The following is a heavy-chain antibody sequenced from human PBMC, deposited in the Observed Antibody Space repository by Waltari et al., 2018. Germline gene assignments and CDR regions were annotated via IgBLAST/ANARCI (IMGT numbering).Heavy chain of an antibody. CDR2: IKEDGSQK. V-gene: IGHV3-7*01. CDR3: ARDPAYGALDY. Sequence: EVQLVESGGGLVQPGGSLRLSCAASGFPFSTSYMTWIRQDPGKGLEWVAIIKEDGSQKSYVDSVKGRFTISRDNAKNSLYLQMNSLRVEDTAVYYCARDPAYGALDYWGQGTQVTVSS. D-gene: IGHD3-10*01. J-gene: IGHJ4*02. CDR1: GFPFSTSY.